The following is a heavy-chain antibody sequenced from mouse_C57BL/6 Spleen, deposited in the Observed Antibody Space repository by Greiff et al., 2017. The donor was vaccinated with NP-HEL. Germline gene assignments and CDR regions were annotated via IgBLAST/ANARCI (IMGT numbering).Heavy chain of an antibody. Sequence: VQLVESGPELVKPGASVKISCKASGYAFSSSWMNWVKQRPGKGLEWIGRIYPGDGDTNYNGKFKGKATLTADKSSSTAYMQLSSLTSEDSAVYFCARRDQDAMDYWGQGTSVTVSS. CDR3: ARRDQDAMDY. CDR2: IYPGDGDT. V-gene: IGHV1-82*01. CDR1: GYAFSSSW. J-gene: IGHJ4*01.